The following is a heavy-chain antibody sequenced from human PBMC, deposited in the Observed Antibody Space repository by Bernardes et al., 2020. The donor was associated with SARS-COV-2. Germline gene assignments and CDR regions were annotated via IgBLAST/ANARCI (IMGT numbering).Heavy chain of an antibody. J-gene: IGHJ4*02. V-gene: IGHV4-59*01. CDR3: AREGQIVGATVRPLGFDH. Sequence: SETLSLTFTVSGGSLSSYYWSWIRQPPGKGLEWLGYIYFISGSTSYNPSLKSRITISADRSKNQVSLKLTSATTVDTAVYYCAREGQIVGATVRPLGFDHWGLGTRVTVSS. CDR1: GGSLSSYY. D-gene: IGHD1-26*01. CDR2: IYFISGST.